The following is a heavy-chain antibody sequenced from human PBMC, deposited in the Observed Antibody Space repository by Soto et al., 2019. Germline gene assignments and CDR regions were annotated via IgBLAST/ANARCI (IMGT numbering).Heavy chain of an antibody. V-gene: IGHV4-34*01. Sequence: SETLSLTCAVYGGSFSGYYWSWIRQPPGTGLEWIGEINHSGSTNYNPSLTRRVTISVDTSKNQFSLKLSSVTAADTAVYYCARFPVVPAARTRNWFDPWSQGTLVTVSS. CDR2: INHSGST. CDR3: ARFPVVPAARTRNWFDP. CDR1: GGSFSGYY. J-gene: IGHJ5*02. D-gene: IGHD2-2*01.